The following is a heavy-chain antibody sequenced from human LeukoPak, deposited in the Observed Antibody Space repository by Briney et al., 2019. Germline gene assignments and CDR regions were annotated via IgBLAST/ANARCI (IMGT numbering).Heavy chain of an antibody. CDR1: GFTFSSYA. V-gene: IGHV3-23*01. D-gene: IGHD2-15*01. Sequence: GGSLRLSCAASGFTFSSYAMSWVRQAPGKGLEWVSAISGSGGSTYYADSVKGRFTISRDNSKNTLYLQMNSLRAEDTAVYYCAKDSAPSIVVVVAATPPFDYWGQGTLVTVSS. CDR3: AKDSAPSIVVVVAATPPFDY. J-gene: IGHJ4*02. CDR2: ISGSGGST.